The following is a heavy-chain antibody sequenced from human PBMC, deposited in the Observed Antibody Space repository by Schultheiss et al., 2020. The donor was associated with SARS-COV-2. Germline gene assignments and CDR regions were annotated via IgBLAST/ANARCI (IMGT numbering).Heavy chain of an antibody. CDR1: GFTFSSYN. CDR2: LSSTSSYI. D-gene: IGHD1-26*01. J-gene: IGHJ4*02. Sequence: GESLKISCAASGFTFSSYNMNWVRQAPGKGLEWVSSLSSTSSYIYYADSVMGRFTISRDNAKNSLYLQMNSLRAEDTAVYYCARDAGIAIDYWGQGTLVTVSS. CDR3: ARDAGIAIDY. V-gene: IGHV3-21*01.